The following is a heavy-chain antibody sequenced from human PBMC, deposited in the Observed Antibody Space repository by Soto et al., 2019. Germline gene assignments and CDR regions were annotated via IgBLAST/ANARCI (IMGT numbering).Heavy chain of an antibody. CDR2: ISSSSSYI. CDR3: ARDFREYSSSSADYYYGMDV. J-gene: IGHJ6*02. D-gene: IGHD6-6*01. CDR1: GFTFSSYS. V-gene: IGHV3-21*01. Sequence: GGSLRLSCAASGFTFSSYSMNWVRQAPGKGLEWVSSISSSSSYIYYADSVKGRFTISRDNAKNSLYLQMNSLRAEDTAVYYCARDFREYSSSSADYYYGMDVWGQGTTVTV.